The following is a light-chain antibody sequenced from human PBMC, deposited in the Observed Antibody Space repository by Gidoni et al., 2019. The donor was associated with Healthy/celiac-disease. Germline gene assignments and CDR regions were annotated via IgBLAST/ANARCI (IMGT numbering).Light chain of an antibody. CDR2: KAS. Sequence: DIQMTQSPSTLSASVGDRVTITCRASQSISSWLAWYQQKPGKAPKLLIYKASSLESGVPSRLSGSGSGTECTLNIRSLQLDDFATYGCQQQGTFGQGTKVEIK. V-gene: IGKV1-5*03. CDR1: QSISSW. CDR3: QQQGT. J-gene: IGKJ1*01.